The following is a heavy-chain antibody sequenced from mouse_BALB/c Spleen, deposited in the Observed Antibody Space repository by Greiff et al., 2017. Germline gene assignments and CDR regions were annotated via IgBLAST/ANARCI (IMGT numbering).Heavy chain of an antibody. CDR1: GFSLTSYD. D-gene: IGHD1-2*01. CDR3: VRGLRLRGYFDY. J-gene: IGHJ2*01. V-gene: IGHV2-9-2*01. Sequence: VMLVESGPGLVAPSQSLSITCTVSGFSLTSYDISWIRQPPGKGLEWLGVIWTGGGTNYNSAFMSRLSISKDNSKSQVFLKMNSLQTDDTAIYYCVRGLRLRGYFDYWGQGTTLTVSS. CDR2: IWTGGGT.